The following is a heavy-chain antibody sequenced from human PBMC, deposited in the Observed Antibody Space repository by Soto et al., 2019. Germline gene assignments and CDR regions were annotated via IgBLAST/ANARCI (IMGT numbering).Heavy chain of an antibody. CDR1: GYTFTSYG. D-gene: IGHD3-3*01. CDR3: SRDLFWSGYDYYYYMDV. V-gene: IGHV1-18*01. CDR2: ISAYNGNT. Sequence: ASVKVSCKASGYTFTSYGISWVRQAPGQGLEWMGWISAYNGNTNYAQKLQGRVTMTTDTSTSTAYMELRSLRSDDTAVYYCSRDLFWSGYDYYYYMDVWGKETTVTVSS. J-gene: IGHJ6*03.